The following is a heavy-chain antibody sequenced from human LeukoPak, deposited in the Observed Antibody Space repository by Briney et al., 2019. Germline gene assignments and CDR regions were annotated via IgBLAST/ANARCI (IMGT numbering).Heavy chain of an antibody. Sequence: ASVKVSCKASGYTFTSYGISWVRQAPGQGLEWMGWISAYNGNTNYAQKLQGRVTMTTDTSTSTAYMELRSLRPDDTAVYYCARWGFTYGSGFERSFDYWGQGTLVTVSS. V-gene: IGHV1-18*01. CDR2: ISAYNGNT. J-gene: IGHJ4*02. CDR3: ARWGFTYGSGFERSFDY. CDR1: GYTFTSYG. D-gene: IGHD3-10*01.